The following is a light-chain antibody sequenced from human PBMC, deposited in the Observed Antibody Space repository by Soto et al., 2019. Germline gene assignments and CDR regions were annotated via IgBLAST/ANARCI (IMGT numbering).Light chain of an antibody. Sequence: EIVMTQSPATLSVSPGERATLSCRASQSVSSNLVWYQQKPGQAPRLLIFGASTRATGIPARFSGSGSGTEFTLTISSLQSEDFAVYYCQQYNYWPMYTFGQGTKLEIK. J-gene: IGKJ2*01. CDR2: GAS. V-gene: IGKV3D-15*01. CDR1: QSVSSN. CDR3: QQYNYWPMYT.